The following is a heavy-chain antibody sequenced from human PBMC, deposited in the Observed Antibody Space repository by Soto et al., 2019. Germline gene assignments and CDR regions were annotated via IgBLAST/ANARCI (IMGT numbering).Heavy chain of an antibody. CDR3: AKVKSKFLEWLSGPRTDY. J-gene: IGHJ4*02. V-gene: IGHV3-23*01. CDR1: GFTFSGSA. Sequence: GGSLRRSCAPSGFTFSGSAMTWFRQAPGGGLEWVSAVSGNGGSTYYADSVKGRFSISRDNSKDTLYLQMNGLRAEDTAVYYCAKVKSKFLEWLSGPRTDYWGQGTLVTVSS. CDR2: VSGNGGST. D-gene: IGHD3-3*01.